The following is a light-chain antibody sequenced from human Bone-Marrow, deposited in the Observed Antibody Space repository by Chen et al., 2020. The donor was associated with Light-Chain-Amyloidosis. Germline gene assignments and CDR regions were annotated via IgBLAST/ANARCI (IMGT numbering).Light chain of an antibody. Sequence: YELTQPPSVSVSPGQTARITCSGDALPDQYAYWYQQKAGQAPVLVINKDSERPSGIPERVSGSSSGTTVTLTISGVQAEDEAVYYCQSTDSTGIYRVFGGGTKLTVL. J-gene: IGLJ3*02. CDR3: QSTDSTGIYRV. V-gene: IGLV3-25*03. CDR2: KDS. CDR1: ALPDQY.